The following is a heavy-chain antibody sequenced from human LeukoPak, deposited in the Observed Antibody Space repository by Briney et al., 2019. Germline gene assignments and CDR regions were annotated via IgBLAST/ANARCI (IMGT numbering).Heavy chain of an antibody. Sequence: GSSVKVSCKASGYTFTSYDINWVRPATGQGLAWMGWMNPNSGNTGYAQKFQGRVTMTRNTSISTAYMELSSLRSEDTAVYYCARLHSSGWYGGDAFDIWGQGTMVTVSS. CDR2: MNPNSGNT. V-gene: IGHV1-8*01. D-gene: IGHD6-19*01. CDR3: ARLHSSGWYGGDAFDI. J-gene: IGHJ3*02. CDR1: GYTFTSYD.